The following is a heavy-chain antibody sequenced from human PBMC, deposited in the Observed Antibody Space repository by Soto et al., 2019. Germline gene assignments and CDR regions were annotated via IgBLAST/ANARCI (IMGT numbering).Heavy chain of an antibody. V-gene: IGHV3-23*01. CDR1: GFTFSSYA. J-gene: IGHJ4*02. D-gene: IGHD3-10*01. CDR2: ISGSGGST. CDR3: AKGRIVITRGSFDY. Sequence: QAGGSLRLSCAASGFTFSSYAMSWVRQAPGKGLEWVSAISGSGGSTYYADSVKGRFTISRDNSKNTLYLQMNSLRAEDTAVYYCAKGRIVITRGSFDYWGQGTLVTVSS.